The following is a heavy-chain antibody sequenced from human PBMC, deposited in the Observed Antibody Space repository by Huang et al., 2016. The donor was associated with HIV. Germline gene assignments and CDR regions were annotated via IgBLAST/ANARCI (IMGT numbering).Heavy chain of an antibody. Sequence: QVQLVQSGAEVKKPGASVKVSCKASGYTFSSFGISWVRQATGQGLEWVGWISVYNGNTKFAQKFQGRLTMTTETSTSTAYMELRSLRSDDTAVYYCARGGGIQLWLLGYYYMDVWGNGTTVTVSS. CDR1: GYTFSSFG. V-gene: IGHV1-18*01. CDR3: ARGGGIQLWLLGYYYMDV. CDR2: ISVYNGNT. D-gene: IGHD5-18*01. J-gene: IGHJ6*03.